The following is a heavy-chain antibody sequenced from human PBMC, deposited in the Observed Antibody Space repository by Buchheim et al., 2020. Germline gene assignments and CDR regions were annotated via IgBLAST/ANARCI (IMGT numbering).Heavy chain of an antibody. D-gene: IGHD5-18*01. CDR1: GFTFSSYA. CDR3: ARDGRSWDTAINYGMDV. V-gene: IGHV3-30-3*01. Sequence: QVQLVESGGGVVQPGRSLRLSCAASGFTFSSYAMLWVRQAPGKGLEWVAVISYDGSNKYYADSVKGRFTISRDNSKNTLYLQMNSLRAEDTAVYYCARDGRSWDTAINYGMDVWGQGTT. CDR2: ISYDGSNK. J-gene: IGHJ6*02.